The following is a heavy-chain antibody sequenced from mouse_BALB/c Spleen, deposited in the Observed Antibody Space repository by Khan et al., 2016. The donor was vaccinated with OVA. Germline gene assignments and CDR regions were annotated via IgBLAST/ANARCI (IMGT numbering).Heavy chain of an antibody. CDR2: ISPNNDGS. D-gene: IGHD1-1*01. Sequence: VQLKESGPELVKPGASVKMSCKASGYTFTSYVMHWVKQKPGQGLEWIGYISPNNDGSKYNEKFRSKATLTSDKSSSTAYMELRSLNSEDSAVYYCLRSLYYYGSAYEGFAYWGQGTLVTVSA. CDR1: GYTFTSYV. J-gene: IGHJ3*01. V-gene: IGHV1S136*01. CDR3: LRSLYYYGSAYEGFAY.